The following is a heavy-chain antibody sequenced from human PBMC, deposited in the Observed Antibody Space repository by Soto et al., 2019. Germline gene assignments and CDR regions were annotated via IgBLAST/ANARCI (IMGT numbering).Heavy chain of an antibody. V-gene: IGHV4-59*01. CDR2: IYYSGST. J-gene: IGHJ3*02. Sequence: QVQLQESGPGLVKPSETLSLTCTVSGGSISSYYWSWIRQPPGKGLEWIGYIYYSGSTNYNPTLKGRVTKPVNTSKNQFSLKLSSVTAADTAVYYCTWIYGFDAFDIWGQGTMVTVSS. CDR3: TWIYGFDAFDI. CDR1: GGSISSYY. D-gene: IGHD4-17*01.